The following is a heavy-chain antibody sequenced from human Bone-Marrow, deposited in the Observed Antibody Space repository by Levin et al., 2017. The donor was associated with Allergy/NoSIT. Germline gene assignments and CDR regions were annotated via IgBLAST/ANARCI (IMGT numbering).Heavy chain of an antibody. Sequence: SCAASGFTVSSDYMSWVRQTPGKGLEWVSILYTGGDAYYSESVKGRFTVSRDISQNTLYLQMNSLRVEDTAVYYCAREISFHFDSWGLGTLVTVSS. CDR1: GFTVSSDY. J-gene: IGHJ4*02. CDR3: AREISFHFDS. V-gene: IGHV3-66*01. D-gene: IGHD2/OR15-2a*01. CDR2: LYTGGDA.